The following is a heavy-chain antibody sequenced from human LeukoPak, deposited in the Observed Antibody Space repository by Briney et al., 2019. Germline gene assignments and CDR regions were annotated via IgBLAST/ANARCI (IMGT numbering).Heavy chain of an antibody. Sequence: GGSLRLSCAASGLNVTYNYMSWVRQAPGKGLEWLSVFYSGGMTYYADSVKGRFIISRDNSKNALYLQMNRLRAEDTAVYYCYARPVLPASFLPSGNYMDVWGKGTTVTVSS. CDR1: GLNVTYNY. CDR2: FYSGGMT. V-gene: IGHV3-53*01. D-gene: IGHD2-2*01. J-gene: IGHJ6*03. CDR3: YARPVLPASFLPSGNYMDV.